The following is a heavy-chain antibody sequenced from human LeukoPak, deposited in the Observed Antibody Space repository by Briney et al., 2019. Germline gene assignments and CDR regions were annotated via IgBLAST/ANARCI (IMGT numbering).Heavy chain of an antibody. D-gene: IGHD1/OR15-1a*01. CDR1: GFTFSDRN. V-gene: IGHV3-72*01. Sequence: GGSLRLSCAASGFTFSDRNMDWFRQAPGQGLEWVGRVRNKASSYTTEYAASVKGRFTVSRDDSKNSLNLQMNSLRTEDTAVYYCVRDSTNFYFDYWGQGTLVTVSS. CDR2: VRNKASSYTT. J-gene: IGHJ4*02. CDR3: VRDSTNFYFDY.